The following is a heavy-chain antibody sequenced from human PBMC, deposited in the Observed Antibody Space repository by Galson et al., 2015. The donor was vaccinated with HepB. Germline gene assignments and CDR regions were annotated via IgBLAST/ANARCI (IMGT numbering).Heavy chain of an antibody. D-gene: IGHD1-26*01. CDR1: GFMLSNYV. V-gene: IGHV3-30-3*01. CDR3: AGATGLVGATTGIDP. CDR2: ISYDGTNN. J-gene: IGHJ5*02. Sequence: SLRLSCPAPGFMLSNYVMLGVRPAPGKGLEWLALISYDGTNNYYAHSVKGRFTITRDNSKNTLYLQMNSLRPEDTAVYYCAGATGLVGATTGIDPRGQGTLVTVSS.